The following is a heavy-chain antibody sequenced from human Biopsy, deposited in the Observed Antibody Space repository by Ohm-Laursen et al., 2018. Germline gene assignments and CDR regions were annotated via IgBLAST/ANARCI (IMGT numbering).Heavy chain of an antibody. CDR2: FAPENGKT. J-gene: IGHJ4*02. D-gene: IGHD1-1*01. CDR1: GYTLTELS. V-gene: IGHV1-24*01. Sequence: GPPVKVSCKVSGYTLTELSMHWVRQAPGKGLEWMGGFAPENGKTVYAQNFQARVSMTEDTSTDTAYMELRSLRSEDTAVYYCAADINVWNVNYWGQGTQVTVSS. CDR3: AADINVWNVNY.